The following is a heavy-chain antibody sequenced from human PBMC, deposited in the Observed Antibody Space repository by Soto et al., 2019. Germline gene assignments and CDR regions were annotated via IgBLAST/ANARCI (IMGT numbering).Heavy chain of an antibody. D-gene: IGHD2-15*01. CDR1: GFTFSSYA. J-gene: IGHJ6*02. CDR2: IHSNGGST. CDR3: ARGVVVVTATYGMDV. V-gene: IGHV3-64*01. Sequence: EVQLVESGGGLVQPGGSLRLSCAASGFTFSSYAMHWVRQAPGKGLEYVSAIHSNGGSTYYANSVKGRFTISRDNSKNTLYLQMGSLRAEDRAVYYCARGVVVVTATYGMDVWGQGTTVTVSS.